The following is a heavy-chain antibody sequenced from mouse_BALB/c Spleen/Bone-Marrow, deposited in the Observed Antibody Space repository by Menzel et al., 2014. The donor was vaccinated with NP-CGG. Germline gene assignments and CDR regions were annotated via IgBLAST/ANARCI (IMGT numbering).Heavy chain of an antibody. Sequence: EVQGVESGGDLVKPGGSLKLSCAASGFTFSNYGMSWVRQTPDKRLEWVATISSGGSYTYFPDSVKGRFTISRDNAKNTLYPQMNSLKSEDAAMYYCARLTPDYAMDYWGQGTSVTVSS. CDR1: GFTFSNYG. D-gene: IGHD1-3*01. V-gene: IGHV5-6*01. CDR3: ARLTPDYAMDY. J-gene: IGHJ4*01. CDR2: ISSGGSYT.